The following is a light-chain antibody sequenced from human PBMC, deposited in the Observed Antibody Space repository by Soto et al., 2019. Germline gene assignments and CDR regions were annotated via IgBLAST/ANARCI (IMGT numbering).Light chain of an antibody. CDR3: AAWDDRLSGWV. CDR2: SSN. CDR1: NSNIGVYP. J-gene: IGLJ3*02. V-gene: IGLV1-47*02. Sequence: QSVLTQPPSASGTPGQRVTISCSGSNSNIGVYPVHWYQRLPGTAPKLLIYSSNQRPSGVPDRFSGSKSGTSASLAISGLRSDDEAEYYCAAWDDRLSGWVFGGGTKLTVL.